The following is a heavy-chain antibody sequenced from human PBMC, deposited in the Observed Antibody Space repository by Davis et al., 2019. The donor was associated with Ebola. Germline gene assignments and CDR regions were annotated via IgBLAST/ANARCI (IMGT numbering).Heavy chain of an antibody. V-gene: IGHV1-46*01. CDR2: INPSGGST. J-gene: IGHJ4*02. CDR3: ARDTSGSYLASWYFDY. Sequence: AASVKVSCKASGYTFTSYYMYWVRQAPGQGLEWMGIINPSGGSTSYAQKFQGRVTMTRDTSTSTVYMELSSLRSEDTAVYYCARDTSGSYLASWYFDYWGQGTLVTVSS. D-gene: IGHD3-10*01. CDR1: GYTFTSYY.